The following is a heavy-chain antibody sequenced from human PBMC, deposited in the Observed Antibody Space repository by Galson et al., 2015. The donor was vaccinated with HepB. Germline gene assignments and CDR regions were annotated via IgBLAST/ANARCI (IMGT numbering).Heavy chain of an antibody. Sequence: SCKASGYTFTMYGISWVRQAPGQGLEWMGWIRIKNGDTKYAQKLQGRVTMTTDTSTSTAYMELRSLRSDDTAVYYCAREVSSGIGDYFDYWGQGTLVTVSS. CDR2: IRIKNGDT. J-gene: IGHJ4*02. CDR3: AREVSSGIGDYFDY. CDR1: GYTFTMYG. D-gene: IGHD3-10*01. V-gene: IGHV1-18*01.